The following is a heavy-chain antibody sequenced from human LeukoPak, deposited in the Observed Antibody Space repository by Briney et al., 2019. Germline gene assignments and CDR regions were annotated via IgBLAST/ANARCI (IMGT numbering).Heavy chain of an antibody. D-gene: IGHD3-22*01. CDR2: INPNSGGT. Sequence: ASVKVSCKASGYTSTGYYMHWVRQAPGQGLEWMGWINPNSGGTNYAQKFQGWVTMTRDTSISTAYMELSRLRSDDTAVYYCARASGPYYYDSSGYYYDYWGQGTLVTVSS. J-gene: IGHJ4*02. CDR1: GYTSTGYY. CDR3: ARASGPYYYDSSGYYYDY. V-gene: IGHV1-2*04.